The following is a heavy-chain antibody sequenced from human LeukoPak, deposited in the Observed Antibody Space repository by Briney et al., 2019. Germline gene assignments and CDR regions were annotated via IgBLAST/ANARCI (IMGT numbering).Heavy chain of an antibody. D-gene: IGHD4-17*01. CDR2: IRYDGSNK. Sequence: QTGGSLRLSCAASGFIFSSFGMHWVRQAPGKGLEWVAFIRYDGSNKYYADSGKGRFTISRDNSNNTLYLQINSPRPEDTAIYYCAKDRGDYTNWFDPWGQGTLVTVSS. J-gene: IGHJ5*02. CDR1: GFIFSSFG. V-gene: IGHV3-30*02. CDR3: AKDRGDYTNWFDP.